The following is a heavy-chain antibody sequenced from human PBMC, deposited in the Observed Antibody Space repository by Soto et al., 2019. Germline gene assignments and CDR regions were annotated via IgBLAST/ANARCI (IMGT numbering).Heavy chain of an antibody. J-gene: IGHJ5*02. V-gene: IGHV4-4*07. CDR3: ARDRGVAAAGITWFDP. CDR2: IHSSGST. CDR1: GASMNSYH. Sequence: SETLSLTCTVSGASMNSYHWSWIRQPAGKGLEWIGHIHSSGSTNYNPSLKSRVTMSVDTSKNQFSLRLMSLTAADTAVYYCARDRGVAAAGITWFDPWGQGSLVTVSS. D-gene: IGHD6-13*01.